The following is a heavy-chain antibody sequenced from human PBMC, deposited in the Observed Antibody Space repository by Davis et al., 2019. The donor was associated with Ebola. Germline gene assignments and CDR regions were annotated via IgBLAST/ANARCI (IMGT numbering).Heavy chain of an antibody. CDR1: GGSVSSGSYY. V-gene: IGHV4-61*01. J-gene: IGHJ4*02. CDR2: IYYSGST. Sequence: SETLSLTCTVSGGSVSSGSYYWSWIRQPPGKGLEWIGYIYYSGSTNYNPSLKSRVTISVDTSKNQFSLKVSSVTAADTAVYYCARASSSMVRFRKKYYFDYWGQGTLVTVSS. D-gene: IGHD6-6*01. CDR3: ARASSSMVRFRKKYYFDY.